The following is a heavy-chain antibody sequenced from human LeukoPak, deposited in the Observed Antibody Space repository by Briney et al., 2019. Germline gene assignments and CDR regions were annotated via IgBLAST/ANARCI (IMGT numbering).Heavy chain of an antibody. Sequence: GGSLRLSCTASGFTFSSYGMQWVRQAPGKGLEWVSSISSSSSYIYYADSVKGRFTISRDNAKNSLYLQMNSLRAEDTAVYYCARGIYYYDSSGYYHDYWGQGTLVTVSS. D-gene: IGHD3-22*01. CDR1: GFTFSSYG. J-gene: IGHJ4*02. CDR2: ISSSSSYI. CDR3: ARGIYYYDSSGYYHDY. V-gene: IGHV3-21*01.